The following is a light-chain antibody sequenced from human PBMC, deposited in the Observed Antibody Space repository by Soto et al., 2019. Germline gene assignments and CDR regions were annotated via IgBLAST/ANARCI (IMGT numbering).Light chain of an antibody. J-gene: IGKJ1*01. CDR2: AAS. CDR1: QSIGKF. CDR3: LQHNSYPWT. Sequence: DIQMTQSPSSLSASVGDRLTITSRASQSIGKFLNWYQQKPGTAPNLLISAASSLQSGVPSRFSGSGSGTEFTLTISSLQPEDFATYYCLQHNSYPWTFGQGTKVDIK. V-gene: IGKV1-17*01.